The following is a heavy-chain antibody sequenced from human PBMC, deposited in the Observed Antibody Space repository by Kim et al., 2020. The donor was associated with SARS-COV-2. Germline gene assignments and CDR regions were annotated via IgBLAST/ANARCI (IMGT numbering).Heavy chain of an antibody. CDR3: AREHLPGGGSWHSYYYYGMDV. J-gene: IGHJ6*02. D-gene: IGHD2-15*01. CDR1: GFTFSSYG. CDR2: ISYDGSNK. Sequence: GGSLRLSCAASGFTFSSYGMHWVRQAPGKGLEWVAVISYDGSNKYYADSVKGRFTISRDNSKNTLYLQMNSLRAEDTAVYYCAREHLPGGGSWHSYYYYGMDVWGQGTTVTVSS. V-gene: IGHV3-33*05.